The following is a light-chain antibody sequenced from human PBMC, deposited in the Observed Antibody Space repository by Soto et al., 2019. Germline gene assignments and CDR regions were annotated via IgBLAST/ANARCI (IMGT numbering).Light chain of an antibody. V-gene: IGLV1-44*01. CDR3: AAWDDSLNGVV. Sequence: QSVLTQPPSASGTPGQRVSVSCSGSSSNIGSNPVSWYQQLPGTAPRLLIYNNNQRPSGVPDRFSDSKSGTSASLVISGLKSEDEANYYCAAWDDSLNGVVFGGGTKLTVL. J-gene: IGLJ3*02. CDR2: NNN. CDR1: SSNIGSNP.